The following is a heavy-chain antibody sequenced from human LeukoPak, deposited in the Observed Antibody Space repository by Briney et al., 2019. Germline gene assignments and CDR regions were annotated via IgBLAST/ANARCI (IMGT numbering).Heavy chain of an antibody. CDR2: IYSGGST. Sequence: PGGSLRLSCAASGFTVSSNYMSWVRQAPGKGLEWVSVIYSGGSTYYADSVKGRFTISRDNSKNTLYLQMNSLRAEDTAVYYCARDADTAMASGYFDYWGQGTLVTVSS. V-gene: IGHV3-53*01. J-gene: IGHJ4*02. D-gene: IGHD5-18*01. CDR3: ARDADTAMASGYFDY. CDR1: GFTVSSNY.